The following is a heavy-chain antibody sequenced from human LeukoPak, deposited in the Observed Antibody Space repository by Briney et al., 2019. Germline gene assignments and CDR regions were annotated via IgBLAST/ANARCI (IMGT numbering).Heavy chain of an antibody. V-gene: IGHV3-15*07. D-gene: IGHD3-22*01. CDR2: IRSNSDGGTI. J-gene: IGHJ4*02. CDR1: GFSFYNAW. Sequence: GGSLRLSCATSGFSFYNAWMNWVRQAPGKGLEWVGRIRSNSDGGTIDYAAPVKGRFTISRDDSKNTLYLQMNSLKTEDTAVYYCTTDRTTYYDSSWYDYWGQGTLVTVSS. CDR3: TTDRTTYYDSSWYDY.